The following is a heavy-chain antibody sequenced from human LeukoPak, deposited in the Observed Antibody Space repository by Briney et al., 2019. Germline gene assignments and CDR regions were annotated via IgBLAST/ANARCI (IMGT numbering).Heavy chain of an antibody. Sequence: ASVKVSCKASGYTFTGYYMHWVRQAPGQGLEWMGWINPNSGGTNYAQKLQGRVTMTTDTSTSTAYMELRSLRSDDTAVYYCARLFVNHYCTNGVCYVFDYWGQGTLVTVSS. J-gene: IGHJ4*02. D-gene: IGHD2-8*01. V-gene: IGHV1-2*02. CDR3: ARLFVNHYCTNGVCYVFDY. CDR2: INPNSGGT. CDR1: GYTFTGYY.